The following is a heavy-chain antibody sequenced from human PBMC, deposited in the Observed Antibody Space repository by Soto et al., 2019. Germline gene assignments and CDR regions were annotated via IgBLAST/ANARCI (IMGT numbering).Heavy chain of an antibody. CDR2: IYHSGST. V-gene: IGHV4-30-2*01. CDR1: GGSISSGGYS. Sequence: SETLSLTWAVSGGSISSGGYSWSWIRQPPGKGLEWIGYIYHSGSTYYNPSLKSRVTISVDRSKNQFSLKLSSVTAADTAVYYCASGQQLVRNYWGQGTLVTVSS. CDR3: ASGQQLVRNY. D-gene: IGHD6-13*01. J-gene: IGHJ4*02.